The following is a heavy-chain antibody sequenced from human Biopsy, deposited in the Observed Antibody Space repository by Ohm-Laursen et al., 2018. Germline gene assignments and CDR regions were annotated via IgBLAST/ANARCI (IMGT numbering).Heavy chain of an antibody. Sequence: SVKVSCKASGYTFTSYGISWVRQAPGQGLEWMGWISAYNGNTNYAQKLQGRVTMTTDTSTSTAYMELRSLRSDDTAVYYCARCSKPYYDFWSGYQPTYYFDYWGQGTLVTVSS. J-gene: IGHJ4*02. CDR1: GYTFTSYG. CDR2: ISAYNGNT. V-gene: IGHV1-18*01. CDR3: ARCSKPYYDFWSGYQPTYYFDY. D-gene: IGHD3-3*01.